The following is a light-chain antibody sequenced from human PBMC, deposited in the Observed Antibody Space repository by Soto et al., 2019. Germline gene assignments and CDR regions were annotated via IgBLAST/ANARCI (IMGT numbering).Light chain of an antibody. CDR1: HDIRNH. J-gene: IGKJ2*01. V-gene: IGKV1-33*01. CDR2: DAS. Sequence: IQMTQSPSSLSASVGDRVTVTCQASHDIRNHLNWFQKKPGKGPKLLIYDASNSDTGAPSRFSGSGSGTDFTFTISSLQPEDFATYYCQQANSFPYTFGQGTKLEIK. CDR3: QQANSFPYT.